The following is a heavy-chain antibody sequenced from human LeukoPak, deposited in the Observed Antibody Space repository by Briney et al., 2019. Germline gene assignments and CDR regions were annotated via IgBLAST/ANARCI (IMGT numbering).Heavy chain of an antibody. D-gene: IGHD3-10*01. CDR2: IYYSGST. Sequence: SETLSLTCTVSGGSISSSSYYWGWIRQPPGKGLEWIGSIYYSGSTYYNPSLKSRVTISVYTSKNQFSLKLSSVTAADTAVYYCARQSQLWFGELAYFDYWGQGTLVTVSS. J-gene: IGHJ4*02. V-gene: IGHV4-39*01. CDR3: ARQSQLWFGELAYFDY. CDR1: GGSISSSSYY.